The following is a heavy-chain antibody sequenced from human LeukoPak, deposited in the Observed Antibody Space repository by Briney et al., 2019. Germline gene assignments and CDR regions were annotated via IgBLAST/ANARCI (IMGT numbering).Heavy chain of an antibody. CDR2: IIPIFGTA. CDR1: GGTFSSCA. Sequence: SVKVSCKASGGTFSSCAISWVRQAPGQGLEWMGGIIPIFGTANYAQKFQGRVTITADESTSTAYMELSSLRSEDTAVYYCARGIWSGYSGYFDYWGQGTLVTVSS. V-gene: IGHV1-69*01. J-gene: IGHJ4*02. D-gene: IGHD3-3*01. CDR3: ARGIWSGYSGYFDY.